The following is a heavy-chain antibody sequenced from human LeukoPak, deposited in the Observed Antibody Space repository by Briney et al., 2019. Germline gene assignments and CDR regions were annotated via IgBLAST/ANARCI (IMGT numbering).Heavy chain of an antibody. J-gene: IGHJ4*02. V-gene: IGHV4-34*01. CDR3: ARDPKT. CDR1: GFTFSDYY. CDR2: IYHSGST. Sequence: GSLRLSCAASGFTFSDYYMSWIRQPPGKGLEWIGEIYHSGSTNYNPSLKSRVTISVDKSKNQFSLKLSSVTAADTAVYYCARDPKTWGQGTLVTVSS.